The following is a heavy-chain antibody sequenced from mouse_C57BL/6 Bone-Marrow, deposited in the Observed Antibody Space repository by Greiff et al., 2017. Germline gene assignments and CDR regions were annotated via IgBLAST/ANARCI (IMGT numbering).Heavy chain of an antibody. J-gene: IGHJ1*03. Sequence: VKVVESGPELVKPGASVKISCKASGYAFSSSWMNWVKQRPGKGLEWIGRIYPGDGDTNYNGKFKGKVTLTADKSYSTAYMQLSSLTSEDSAVYFCARSGNYYGSSYFYWYFDVWGTGTTVTVSS. V-gene: IGHV1-82*01. D-gene: IGHD1-1*01. CDR2: IYPGDGDT. CDR3: ARSGNYYGSSYFYWYFDV. CDR1: GYAFSSSW.